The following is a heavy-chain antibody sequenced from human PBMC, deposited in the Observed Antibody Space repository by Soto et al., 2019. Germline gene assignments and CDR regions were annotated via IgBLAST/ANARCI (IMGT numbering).Heavy chain of an antibody. CDR3: AREEVSMVRGVMIDY. V-gene: IGHV1-69*04. Sequence: SVKVSCKASGGTFSSYTISWVRQAPGQGLEWMGRIIPILGIANYAQKFQGRVTITADKSTSTAYMELSSLRSEDTAVYYCAREEVSMVRGVMIDYWGQGTLVTVSS. J-gene: IGHJ4*02. CDR1: GGTFSSYT. CDR2: IIPILGIA. D-gene: IGHD3-10*01.